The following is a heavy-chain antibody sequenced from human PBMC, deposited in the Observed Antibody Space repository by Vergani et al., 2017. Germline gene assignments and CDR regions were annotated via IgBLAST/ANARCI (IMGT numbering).Heavy chain of an antibody. D-gene: IGHD6-13*01. J-gene: IGHJ2*01. V-gene: IGHV4-34*01. CDR1: GGSFSGYY. CDR2: INHSGST. Sequence: QVQLQQWGAGLLKPSETLSLTCAVYGGSFSGYYWSWIRQPPGKGLEWIGEINHSGSTNYNPSLKSRVTISVDPSKNQFSLKLSSVTAADTAVYYCARAKGIAAAGTWYFDLWGRGTLVTVSS. CDR3: ARAKGIAAAGTWYFDL.